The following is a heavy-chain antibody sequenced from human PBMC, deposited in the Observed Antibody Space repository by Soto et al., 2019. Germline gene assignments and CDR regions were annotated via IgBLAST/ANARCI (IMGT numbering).Heavy chain of an antibody. D-gene: IGHD3-10*01. J-gene: IGHJ4*02. CDR3: AKDPTAMGRGGPDY. CDR1: GFTFSSYG. CDR2: ISYDGSNK. V-gene: IGHV3-30*18. Sequence: QVQLVESGGGVGQPGRSLRLACEASGFTFSSYGIHWVRQGPGKGLEWVAVISYDGSNKYYADSVKGRFTISRDNSKNTLYLQMNSLRAEDTAVYYCAKDPTAMGRGGPDYWGQGTLVTVSS.